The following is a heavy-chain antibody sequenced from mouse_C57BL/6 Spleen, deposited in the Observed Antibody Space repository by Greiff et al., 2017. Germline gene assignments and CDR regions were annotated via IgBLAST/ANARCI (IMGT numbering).Heavy chain of an antibody. J-gene: IGHJ3*01. CDR3: ARGDGGCPAWFAY. CDR2: IYPGSGST. CDR1: GYTFTSYW. V-gene: IGHV1-55*01. Sequence: VQLQQPGAELVKPGASVTMSCKASGYTFTSYWITWVKQRPGQGLEWIGDIYPGSGSTNYNEKFKSKATLTVDTSSSTAYMQLSSLTSEDSAVYYWARGDGGCPAWFAYWGQGTLVTVSA. D-gene: IGHD1-1*02.